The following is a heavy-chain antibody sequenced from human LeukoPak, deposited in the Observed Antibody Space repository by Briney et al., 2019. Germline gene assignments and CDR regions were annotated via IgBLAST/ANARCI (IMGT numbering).Heavy chain of an antibody. Sequence: PGGSLRLSCAASGFTFSDYWVHWVRQAPGKGLVWVSRINTDGSFTRYADSVQGRFTISRDTAKNTLFLKMNSLRAEDTAVYYCAREAKVGGALQYWGQGILVTVSS. D-gene: IGHD1-26*01. J-gene: IGHJ4*02. CDR2: INTDGSFT. CDR1: GFTFSDYW. V-gene: IGHV3-74*01. CDR3: AREAKVGGALQY.